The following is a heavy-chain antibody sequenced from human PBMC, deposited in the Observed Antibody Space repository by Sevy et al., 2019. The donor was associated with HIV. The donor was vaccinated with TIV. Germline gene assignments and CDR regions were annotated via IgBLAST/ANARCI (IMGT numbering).Heavy chain of an antibody. J-gene: IGHJ4*02. V-gene: IGHV3-23*01. CDR1: GFTFSSYA. CDR3: AKEDRTPTFTDYYDSDAYFLGYFAY. D-gene: IGHD3-22*01. CDR2: ISGSGGST. Sequence: GGSLRLSCAASGFTFSSYAMSWVRQAPGKGLEWVSAISGSGGSTYYADSVKGRFTISRDNSKNTLYLQMNSLRAEDTAVYYSAKEDRTPTFTDYYDSDAYFLGYFAYWGQGTLVTASS.